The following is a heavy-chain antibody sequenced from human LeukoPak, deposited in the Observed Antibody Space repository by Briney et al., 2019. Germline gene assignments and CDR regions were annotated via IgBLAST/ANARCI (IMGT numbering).Heavy chain of an antibody. CDR3: ARGRVAAAGTSGY. D-gene: IGHD6-13*01. J-gene: IGHJ4*02. V-gene: IGHV1-8*01. CDR2: MNPNSGNT. CDR1: GYTFTSYD. Sequence: ASVKVSCKASGYTFTSYDINWVRQATGQGLEWMGWMNPNSGNTGYAQKFQDRVTMTRNTSISTAYMELSSLRSEDTAVYYCARGRVAAAGTSGYWGQGTLVTVSS.